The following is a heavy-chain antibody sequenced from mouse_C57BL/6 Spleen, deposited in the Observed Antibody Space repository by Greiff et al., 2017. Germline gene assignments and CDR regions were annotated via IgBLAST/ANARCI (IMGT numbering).Heavy chain of an antibody. J-gene: IGHJ2*01. CDR3: ARIYYYGSSYIDY. Sequence: EVKLVESGPGLVKPSQSLSLTCSVTGYSITSGYYWNWIRQFPGNKLEWMGYISYDGSNNYNPSLKNRISVTRDTSKNQFFLKLNSVTTEDTATYYCARIYYYGSSYIDYWGQGTTLTVSS. CDR2: ISYDGSN. V-gene: IGHV3-6*01. CDR1: GYSITSGYY. D-gene: IGHD1-1*01.